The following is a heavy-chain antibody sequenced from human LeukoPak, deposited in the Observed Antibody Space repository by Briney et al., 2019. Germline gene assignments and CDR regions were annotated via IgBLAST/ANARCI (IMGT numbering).Heavy chain of an antibody. V-gene: IGHV3-53*01. D-gene: IGHD6-19*01. Sequence: PGGSLRLSCAASGFTVSSNYMSWVRQGPGKGLECVPVISNDGDTYYADSVKGRFTISRDTSKNTVSLQMNSLRAEDTAVYYCAGDKTTGGWYEFDYWGQGTLVTVSS. J-gene: IGHJ4*02. CDR3: AGDKTTGGWYEFDY. CDR2: ISNDGDT. CDR1: GFTVSSNY.